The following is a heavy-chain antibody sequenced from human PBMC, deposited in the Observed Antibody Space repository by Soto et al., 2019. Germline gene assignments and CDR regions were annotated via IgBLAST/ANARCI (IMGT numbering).Heavy chain of an antibody. V-gene: IGHV1-18*04. D-gene: IGHD3-3*01. CDR2: ISPKNGNT. Sequence: ASVKVSCKASGYSFSTDDISLLRQAPGQGPEWMGRISPKNGNTNYAQNFQDRVTMTADTSSSTAYMELRGLRSDDTAKYYCATSYDSGFDPWGQGTLVTVSS. CDR3: ATSYDSGFDP. J-gene: IGHJ5*02. CDR1: GYSFSTDD.